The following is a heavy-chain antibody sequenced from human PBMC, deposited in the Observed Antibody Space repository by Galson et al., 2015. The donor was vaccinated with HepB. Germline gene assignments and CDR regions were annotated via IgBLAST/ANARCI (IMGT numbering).Heavy chain of an antibody. CDR3: ARAEAWIYSSSWYAGGFDY. D-gene: IGHD6-13*01. J-gene: IGHJ4*02. CDR2: IYYSGST. V-gene: IGHV4-31*03. CDR1: GGSISSGGYY. Sequence: TLSLTCTVSGGSISSGGYYRSWIRQHPGKGLEWIGYIYYSGSTYYNPSLKSRVTISVDTSKNQFSLKLSSVTAADTAVYYCARAEAWIYSSSWYAGGFDYWGQGTLVTVSS.